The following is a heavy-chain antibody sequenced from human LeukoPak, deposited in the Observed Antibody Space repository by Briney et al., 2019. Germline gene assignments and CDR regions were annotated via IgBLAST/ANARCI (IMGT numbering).Heavy chain of an antibody. CDR1: GGSISSYY. J-gene: IGHJ6*03. D-gene: IGHD5-18*01. CDR3: ARVYSYGIYYYYMDV. V-gene: IGHV4-4*07. Sequence: SETLSLTCTVSGGSISSYYWSWIRQPAGKGLEWIGRIYTSGSTNYNPSLKSRVTISVDTSKNQFSLKLSSVTAADTAVYYCARVYSYGIYYYYMDVWGKGTTVTVSS. CDR2: IYTSGST.